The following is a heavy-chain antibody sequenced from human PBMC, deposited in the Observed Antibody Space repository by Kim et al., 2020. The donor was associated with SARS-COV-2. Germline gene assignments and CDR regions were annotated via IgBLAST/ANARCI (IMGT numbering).Heavy chain of an antibody. CDR1: GYTFTGYY. D-gene: IGHD5-18*01. Sequence: ASVKVSCKASGYTFTGYYMHWVRQAPGQGLEWMGWINPNSGGTNYAQKFQGRVTMTRDTSISTAYMELSRLRSDDTAVYYCARVDTAMESAFDIWGQGTMVTVSS. V-gene: IGHV1-2*02. J-gene: IGHJ3*02. CDR3: ARVDTAMESAFDI. CDR2: INPNSGGT.